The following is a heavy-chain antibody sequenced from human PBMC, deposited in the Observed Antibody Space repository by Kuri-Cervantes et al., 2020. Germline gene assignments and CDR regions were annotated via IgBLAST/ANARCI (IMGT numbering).Heavy chain of an antibody. CDR3: ATRPRDYYDSSGYLG. CDR2: IIPIFGTA. J-gene: IGHJ4*02. CDR1: GYTFTSYG. V-gene: IGHV1-69*13. Sequence: SVKVSCKASGYTFTSYGISWVRQAPGQGLEWMGGIIPIFGTANYAQKFQGRVTITADESTSTAYMELISLRSEDTAVYYCATRPRDYYDSSGYLGWGQGTLVTVSS. D-gene: IGHD3-22*01.